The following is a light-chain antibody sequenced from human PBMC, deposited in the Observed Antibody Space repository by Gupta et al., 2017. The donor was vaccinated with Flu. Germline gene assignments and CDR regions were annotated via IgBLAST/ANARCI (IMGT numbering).Light chain of an antibody. CDR2: WAS. CDR3: HQYYSTKWT. J-gene: IGKJ1*01. Sequence: VVLTQSPDSLAVSLGERATINCKSSESILYGSDNKNYLAWYSQKAGHPPKLLIYWASTRESGVPDRFSGSGSATNFSLTISSLQVEDVAVYYCHQYYSTKWTFGQGTKVEIK. V-gene: IGKV4-1*01. CDR1: ESILYGSDNKNY.